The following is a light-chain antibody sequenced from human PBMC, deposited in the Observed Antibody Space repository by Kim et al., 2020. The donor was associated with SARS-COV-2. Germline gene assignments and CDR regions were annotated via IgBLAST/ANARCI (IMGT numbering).Light chain of an antibody. J-gene: IGLJ2*01. V-gene: IGLV1-44*01. CDR1: NT. CDR3: ATWDDGLYTPI. Sequence: NTVNWYQHLPGTAPRLLIYNNDQRPSGVPDRFSGSKYGTSASLAISDLQSEDEADYSCATWDDGLYTPIFGGGTKVTVL. CDR2: NND.